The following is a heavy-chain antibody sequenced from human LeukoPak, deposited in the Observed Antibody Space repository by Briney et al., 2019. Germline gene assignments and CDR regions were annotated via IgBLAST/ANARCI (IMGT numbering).Heavy chain of an antibody. CDR1: GFMFSQHT. J-gene: IGHJ4*02. V-gene: IGHV3-23*01. CDR2: ISGSGDAT. Sequence: QSGGSLRLSCAVSGFMFSQHTMSWVRQAPGKRLEWVSSISGSGDATRYADSVMGRFTISRDNAKNTLSLQMNSLRAEDTAVYYCANSDSASDGCKLLNYWGQGTLVTASS. D-gene: IGHD3-10*01. CDR3: ANSDSASDGCKLLNY.